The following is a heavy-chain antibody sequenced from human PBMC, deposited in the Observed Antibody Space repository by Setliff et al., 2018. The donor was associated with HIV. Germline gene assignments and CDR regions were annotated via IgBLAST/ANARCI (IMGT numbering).Heavy chain of an antibody. CDR1: GYTFTSYA. Sequence: ASVKVSCKASGYTFTSYAMNWVRQAPGQGLEWMGWINTNTGNPTYAQGFTGRFVFSLDTSVSAAYLQISSLKAEDTAVYYCARAHLWFGESFPFDPWGQGTLVTVSS. D-gene: IGHD3-10*01. J-gene: IGHJ5*02. CDR2: INTNTGNP. V-gene: IGHV7-4-1*02. CDR3: ARAHLWFGESFPFDP.